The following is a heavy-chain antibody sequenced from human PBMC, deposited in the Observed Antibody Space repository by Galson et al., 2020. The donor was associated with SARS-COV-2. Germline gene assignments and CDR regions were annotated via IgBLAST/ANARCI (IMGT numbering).Heavy chain of an antibody. J-gene: IGHJ4*02. D-gene: IGHD3-22*01. CDR2: INPSGGST. Sequence: ASVKVSCKASGYTFTSYYMHCVRQAPGQGLEWMGIINPSGGSTSYAQKFQGRVTMTRDTSTSTVYMELSSLRSEDTAVYYCARSEGYYYDSSGYVDYWGQGTLVTVSS. CDR1: GYTFTSYY. V-gene: IGHV1-46*01. CDR3: ARSEGYYYDSSGYVDY.